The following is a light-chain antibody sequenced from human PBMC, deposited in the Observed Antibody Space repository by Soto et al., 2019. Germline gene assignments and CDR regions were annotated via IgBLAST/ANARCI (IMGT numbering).Light chain of an antibody. CDR2: WAS. CDR1: QSVLYSSNNNNY. CDR3: QQYYSSPPYT. Sequence: DSVLTQSPDSLAVSLGERATINCKSSQSVLYSSNNNNYLAWYQQKPGQPPKLLIYWASARESGVPDRFSGSGSGTDFTLTTSSLQAEDVAVYYCQQYYSSPPYTFGQGTKVDIK. V-gene: IGKV4-1*01. J-gene: IGKJ2*01.